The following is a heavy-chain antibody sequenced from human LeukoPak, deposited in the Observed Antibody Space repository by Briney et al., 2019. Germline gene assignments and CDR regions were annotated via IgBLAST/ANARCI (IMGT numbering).Heavy chain of an antibody. V-gene: IGHV3-7*01. CDR2: IKPDGSEE. Sequence: GGSLRLSCAASGFTFSNFWMSWVRQVPGKRLEWVANIKPDGSEENYVDSVKGRFTISRDNSKNTLYLQMNSLRAEDTAVYYCARDSISAFDIWGQGTMVTVSS. CDR3: ARDSISAFDI. J-gene: IGHJ3*02. CDR1: GFTFSNFW. D-gene: IGHD1-14*01.